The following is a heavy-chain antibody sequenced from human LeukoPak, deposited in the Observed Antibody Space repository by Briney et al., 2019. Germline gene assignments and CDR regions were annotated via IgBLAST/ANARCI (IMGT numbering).Heavy chain of an antibody. CDR3: ANSAIYYGDPRVHDY. J-gene: IGHJ4*02. D-gene: IGHD4-17*01. CDR2: ISGSGGST. CDR1: GFTFSSYA. V-gene: IGHV3-23*01. Sequence: GGSLRLSCAASGFTFSSYAMSWVRQAPGKGLEWVSAISGSGGSTYYADSVKGRFTISRDNSKNTLYLQMNSLRAEDTAVYYCANSAIYYGDPRVHDYWGQGTLVTVSS.